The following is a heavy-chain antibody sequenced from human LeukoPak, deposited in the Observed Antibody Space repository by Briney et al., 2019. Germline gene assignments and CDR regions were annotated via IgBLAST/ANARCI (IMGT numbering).Heavy chain of an antibody. V-gene: IGHV1-69*13. Sequence: SVKVSCKASGGTFSSYAISWVRQAPGQGLEWMGGIIPIFGTANYAQKFQGRVTITADESPSTAYMELSSLRSEDTAVYYCARMYCSSTSCSRSRVVPPYFDYWGQGTLVTVS. CDR3: ARMYCSSTSCSRSRVVPPYFDY. D-gene: IGHD2-2*01. CDR2: IIPIFGTA. J-gene: IGHJ4*02. CDR1: GGTFSSYA.